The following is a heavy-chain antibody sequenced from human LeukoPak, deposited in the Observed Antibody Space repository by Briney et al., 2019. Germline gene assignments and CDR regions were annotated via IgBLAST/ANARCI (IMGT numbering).Heavy chain of an antibody. CDR2: INYSGTT. V-gene: IGHV4-30-4*01. CDR1: GGXISSGDYY. Sequence: SETLSLTCTVSGGXISSGDYYWSWIRQPPGKGLEWFGYINYSGTTYYNPSLRSRLTISIDTSKNQFSLKLSSVTAADTAVYYCARRYCSSTSCYLFDYWGQGTLVTVSS. D-gene: IGHD2-2*01. CDR3: ARRYCSSTSCYLFDY. J-gene: IGHJ4*02.